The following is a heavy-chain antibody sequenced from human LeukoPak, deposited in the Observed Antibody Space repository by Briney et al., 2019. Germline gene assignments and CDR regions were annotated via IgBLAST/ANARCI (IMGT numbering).Heavy chain of an antibody. CDR3: ARLLYGDYSTEVSFDY. CDR2: INPNSGGT. V-gene: IGHV1-2*02. Sequence: GASVKVSCKASGYTFTGYYMNWVRQAPGQGLEWMGWINPNSGGTNYAQKFYGRVTMTRDTSISTAYMELSRLRSDDTAVYYCARLLYGDYSTEVSFDYWGQGTLVTVSS. J-gene: IGHJ4*02. D-gene: IGHD4-17*01. CDR1: GYTFTGYY.